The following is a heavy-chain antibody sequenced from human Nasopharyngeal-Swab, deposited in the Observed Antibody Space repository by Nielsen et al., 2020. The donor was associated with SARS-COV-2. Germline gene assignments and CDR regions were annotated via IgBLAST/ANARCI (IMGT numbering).Heavy chain of an antibody. J-gene: IGHJ5*02. CDR3: AGDCSGGSCYSAGAFDP. CDR2: ISSSSSTI. D-gene: IGHD2-15*01. CDR1: GFTFSSYS. V-gene: IGHV3-48*04. Sequence: GGSLRLSCAASGFTFSSYSMNWVRQAPGKGLEWVSYISSSSSTIYYADSVKGRFTISRDNAKNSLYLQMNSLRAEDTAVYYCAGDCSGGSCYSAGAFDPWGQGTLVTVSS.